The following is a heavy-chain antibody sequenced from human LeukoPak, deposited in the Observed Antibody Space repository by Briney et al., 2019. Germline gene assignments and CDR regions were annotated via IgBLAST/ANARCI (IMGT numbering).Heavy chain of an antibody. Sequence: GESLKISCKGSGYSFTSYWIGWVRQMPGKGLEWMGIIYPGDSDTRYSPSFQGHVTITADKSVTTAYLQWSSLKASDTAMYYCARLSDSIAAAADWGQGTLVTVSS. D-gene: IGHD6-13*01. V-gene: IGHV5-51*01. CDR3: ARLSDSIAAAAD. CDR2: IYPGDSDT. CDR1: GYSFTSYW. J-gene: IGHJ4*02.